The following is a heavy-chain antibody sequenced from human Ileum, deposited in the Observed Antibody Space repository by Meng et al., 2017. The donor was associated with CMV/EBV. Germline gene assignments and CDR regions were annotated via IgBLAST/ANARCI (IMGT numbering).Heavy chain of an antibody. D-gene: IGHD2-15*01. Sequence: GGSLRLSCAASGFTFSSYAMHWVRQAPGKGLEWVAVISYDGSNKYYADSVKGRFTISRDNAENSFYLQMNSLRAEDTAVYYCSRDYEWWPMDVWGQGTTVTVSS. V-gene: IGHV3-30-3*01. CDR1: GFTFSSYA. CDR2: ISYDGSNK. J-gene: IGHJ6*02. CDR3: SRDYEWWPMDV.